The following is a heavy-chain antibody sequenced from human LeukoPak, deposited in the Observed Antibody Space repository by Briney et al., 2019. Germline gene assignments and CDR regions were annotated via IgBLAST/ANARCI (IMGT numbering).Heavy chain of an antibody. D-gene: IGHD3-3*01. CDR2: MNPNSGNT. CDR3: ARVYNYDFWSGYWVHYYGMDV. Sequence: ASVEVSCKASGYTFTSYDINWVRQATGQGLEWMGWMNPNSGNTGYAQKFQGRVTMTRNTSISTAYMELSSLRSEDTAVYYCARVYNYDFWSGYWVHYYGMDVWGQGTTVTVSS. CDR1: GYTFTSYD. V-gene: IGHV1-8*01. J-gene: IGHJ6*02.